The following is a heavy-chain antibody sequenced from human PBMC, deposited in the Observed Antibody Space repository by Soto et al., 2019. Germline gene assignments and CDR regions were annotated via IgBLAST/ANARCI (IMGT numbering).Heavy chain of an antibody. Sequence: SETLSLTCTVSGGSISSGDYYWSWIRQPPGKGLEWIGYIYYSGSTYYNPSLKSRVTISVDTSKNQFSLKLSSVTAADTAVYYCARASLDYDFWSGPGYYYGMDVWRQGTTVTVSS. V-gene: IGHV4-30-4*01. J-gene: IGHJ6*02. CDR1: GGSISSGDYY. D-gene: IGHD3-3*01. CDR3: ARASLDYDFWSGPGYYYGMDV. CDR2: IYYSGST.